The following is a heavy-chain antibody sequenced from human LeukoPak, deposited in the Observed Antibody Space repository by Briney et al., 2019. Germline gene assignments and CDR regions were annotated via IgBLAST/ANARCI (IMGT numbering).Heavy chain of an antibody. Sequence: GGSLRLSCAASGFTVSSNYMSWVRQAPGKGLEWVSVIYSGGNTYYADSVKGRFTISRDNSKNTLYLQMNSLRAEDTAVYYCASLPYSAPFSFDYWGQRTLVTVSS. D-gene: IGHD2-15*01. J-gene: IGHJ4*02. CDR1: GFTVSSNY. CDR3: ASLPYSAPFSFDY. V-gene: IGHV3-53*01. CDR2: IYSGGNT.